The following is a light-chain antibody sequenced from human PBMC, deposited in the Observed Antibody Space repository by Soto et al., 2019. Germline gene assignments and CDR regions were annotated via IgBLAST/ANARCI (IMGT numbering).Light chain of an antibody. V-gene: IGKV1-39*01. CDR2: AAS. CDR3: QQSYSTPV. CDR1: QSISSY. J-gene: IGKJ2*01. Sequence: DIQMTQSPSSLSASVGDRVTITCRASQSISSYLNWYQQKPGKAPKLLIYAASSLQSGVTSRFSGSGAGTDFTLTISSLHPDDFATYYCQQSYSTPVFGQGTKLEIK.